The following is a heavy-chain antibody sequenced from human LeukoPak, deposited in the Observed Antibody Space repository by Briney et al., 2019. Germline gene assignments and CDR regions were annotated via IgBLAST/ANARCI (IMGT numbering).Heavy chain of an antibody. CDR2: IYHSGST. CDR1: GFTFSYYN. Sequence: GSLRLSCASSGFTFSYYNMNWVRQPPGKGLEWIGEIYHSGSTNYNPSLKSRVTISVDTSKNQFSLKLSSVTAADTAVYYCAREGQWEPDGFDIWGQGTMVTVSS. D-gene: IGHD1-26*01. CDR3: AREGQWEPDGFDI. J-gene: IGHJ3*02. V-gene: IGHV4-4*02.